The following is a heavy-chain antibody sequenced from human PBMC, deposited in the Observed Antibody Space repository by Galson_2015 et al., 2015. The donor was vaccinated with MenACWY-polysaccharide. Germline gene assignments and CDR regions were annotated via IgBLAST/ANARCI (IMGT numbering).Heavy chain of an antibody. CDR1: GGSISRSSHY. J-gene: IGHJ4*02. V-gene: IGHV4-39*07. CDR2: VSYSGSA. CDR3: ARAGRTDIVVDGYGWGFDY. D-gene: IGHD2-2*01. Sequence: ETLSLTCTVSGGSISRSSHYWGWIRQPPGKGLEWIGTVSYSGSAYYNASLKSRVTISVDTSKNQFSLKLSSVTAADTAIYYCARAGRTDIVVDGYGWGFDYWGQGALVTVSS.